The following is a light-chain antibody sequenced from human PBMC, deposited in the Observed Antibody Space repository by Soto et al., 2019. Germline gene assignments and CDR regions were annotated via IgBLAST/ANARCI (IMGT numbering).Light chain of an antibody. Sequence: QSVLTQPASVSGSPGQSITIFCTGTSSDVGGNKFVSWYQHHPGRAPKVIISDVSHRPSGVSNRFSGSKSGSTASLTISGLQAEDEADYYCCSYTSSNTYVFGSGTKVTVL. V-gene: IGLV2-14*01. CDR1: SSDVGGNKF. J-gene: IGLJ1*01. CDR3: CSYTSSNTYV. CDR2: DVS.